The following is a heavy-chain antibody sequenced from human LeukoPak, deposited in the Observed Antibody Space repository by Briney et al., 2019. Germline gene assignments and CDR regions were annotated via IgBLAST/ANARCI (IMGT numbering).Heavy chain of an antibody. V-gene: IGHV1-18*01. CDR3: ARGMGHSYGHSQGAFDI. Sequence: GASVKVSCKASGYSFTSYGFNWVRQAPGQGLEWMGWMSAYNGKTNYAHSLQGRVTVTADTSTSTAYMELRSLRSEDTAVYYCARGMGHSYGHSQGAFDIWGQGTMVTVSS. D-gene: IGHD5-18*01. CDR2: MSAYNGKT. CDR1: GYSFTSYG. J-gene: IGHJ3*02.